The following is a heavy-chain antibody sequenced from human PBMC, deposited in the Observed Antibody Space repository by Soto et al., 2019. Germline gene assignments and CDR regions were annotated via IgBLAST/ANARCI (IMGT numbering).Heavy chain of an antibody. CDR2: ISSSSSYI. J-gene: IGHJ4*02. D-gene: IGHD6-19*01. V-gene: IGHV3-21*01. CDR3: ARESGGWPRFDY. Sequence: EVQLVESGGGLVKPGGYLRLSCAASGFTFSSYSMNWVRQAPGKGLEWVSSISSSSSYIYYADSVTGRFTISRDNAKNSLYLQMNSLRAEDTAVYYCARESGGWPRFDYWGQGTLVTVSS. CDR1: GFTFSSYS.